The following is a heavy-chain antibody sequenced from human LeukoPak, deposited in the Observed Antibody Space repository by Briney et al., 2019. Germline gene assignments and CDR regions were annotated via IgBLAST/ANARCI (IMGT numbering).Heavy chain of an antibody. V-gene: IGHV1-2*02. D-gene: IGHD6-19*01. CDR2: INPNNGET. CDR3: ARGGAGTLEAVD. Sequence: ASVKVSCKASGYTFTDYFMHWVRQAPGQGLEWMGWINPNNGETNYAQKFQGRVTMTRDTSISTAYMELSSLTSDDTAVYYCARGGAGTLEAVDWGQGTLVTVSS. J-gene: IGHJ4*02. CDR1: GYTFTDYF.